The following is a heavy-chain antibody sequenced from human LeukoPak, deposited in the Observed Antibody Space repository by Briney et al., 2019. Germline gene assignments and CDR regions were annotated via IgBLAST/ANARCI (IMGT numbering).Heavy chain of an antibody. Sequence: PGGSLRLSCAASGFTFSSYAMSWVRQAPGKGLEWVSVISGSGTIIYYADSVKGRFTISRDNSKNMLYLQMNSLRAEDTAVYYCAKMFDTSSWYRAGFDYWGQGTLVTVSS. J-gene: IGHJ4*02. CDR3: AKMFDTSSWYRAGFDY. V-gene: IGHV3-23*01. CDR1: GFTFSSYA. CDR2: ISGSGTII. D-gene: IGHD6-13*01.